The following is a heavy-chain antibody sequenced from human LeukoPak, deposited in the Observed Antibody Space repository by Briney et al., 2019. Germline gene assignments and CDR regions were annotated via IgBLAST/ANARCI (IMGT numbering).Heavy chain of an antibody. CDR2: IKQDGSEK. D-gene: IGHD1-26*01. V-gene: IGHV3-7*02. Sequence: PGGSLRLSCGASGLTFSNYWMTWVRQAPGKGLEWVANIKQDGSEKYYVDSVKGRFTISRDNAKNSLFLQMNSLRAEDTAVYYCARYSGIYYAFDIWGQGTMVTVSS. J-gene: IGHJ3*02. CDR1: GLTFSNYW. CDR3: ARYSGIYYAFDI.